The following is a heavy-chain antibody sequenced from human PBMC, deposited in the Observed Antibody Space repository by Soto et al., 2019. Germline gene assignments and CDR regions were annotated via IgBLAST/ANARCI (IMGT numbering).Heavy chain of an antibody. CDR3: ARLHGYCISSSCHGHYAMDV. V-gene: IGHV4-39*01. Sequence: SETLSLTCTVSGGSIISSSYYWSWIRQPPGKGLEWIGSIYYSGTTYYNPSLNSRVTVSVDTSKNQFSLKVTSVAAADTAVYYCARLHGYCISSSCHGHYAMDVWGQGTTVTVSS. D-gene: IGHD2-2*01. J-gene: IGHJ6*02. CDR2: IYYSGTT. CDR1: GGSIISSSYY.